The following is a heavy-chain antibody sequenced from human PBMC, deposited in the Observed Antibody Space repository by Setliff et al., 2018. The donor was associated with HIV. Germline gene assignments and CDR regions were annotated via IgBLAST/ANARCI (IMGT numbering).Heavy chain of an antibody. V-gene: IGHV1-69*13. D-gene: IGHD2-2*01. CDR1: GGTFSSFA. CDR3: ARGRRVVPAAESNWFDP. Sequence: GASVKVSCKASGGTFSSFAISWVRQAPGQGLGWMGEIIPVFGTLNYAQKFQGRVTITADELTGTAYMDLTNLRPEDTAVYYCARGRRVVPAAESNWFDPWGQGTLVTVSS. J-gene: IGHJ5*02. CDR2: IIPVFGTL.